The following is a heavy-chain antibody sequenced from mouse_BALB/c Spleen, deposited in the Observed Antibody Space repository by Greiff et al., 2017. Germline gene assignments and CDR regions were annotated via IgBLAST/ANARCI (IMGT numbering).Heavy chain of an antibody. CDR1: GYTFTSSW. V-gene: IGHV1S130*01. Sequence: QVQLQQSGSVLVRPGASVKLSCKASGYTFTSSWMHWAKQRPGQGLEWIGEIHPNSGNTNYNEKFKGKATLTVDTSSSTAYVDLSSLTSEDSAVYYCARWGNPDYWGQGTTLTVSS. CDR3: ARWGNPDY. J-gene: IGHJ2*01. D-gene: IGHD2-1*01. CDR2: IHPNSGNT.